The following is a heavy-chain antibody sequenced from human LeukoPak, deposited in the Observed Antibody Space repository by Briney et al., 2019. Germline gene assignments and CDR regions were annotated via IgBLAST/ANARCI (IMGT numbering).Heavy chain of an antibody. CDR1: GGSISSSSYY. CDR2: IYYSGST. Sequence: SETLSLTCTVSGGSISSSSYYWGWIRQPPGKGLEWIGSIYYSGSTYYNPSPKSRVTISVDTSKNQFSLKLSSVTAADTAVYYCARDTGPYGSGSYQYWFDPWGQGTLVTVSS. D-gene: IGHD3-10*01. J-gene: IGHJ5*02. CDR3: ARDTGPYGSGSYQYWFDP. V-gene: IGHV4-39*07.